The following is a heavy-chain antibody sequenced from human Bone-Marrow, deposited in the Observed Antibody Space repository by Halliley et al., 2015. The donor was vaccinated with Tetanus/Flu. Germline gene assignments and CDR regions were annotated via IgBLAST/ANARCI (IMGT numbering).Heavy chain of an antibody. CDR3: TKGAPANTVYAEYFQQ. V-gene: IGHV3-30-3*02. J-gene: IGHJ1*01. Sequence: IASDGNSKFYADSVKGRFTISRDNSKNTLSLQMNSLRPDDTGVYYSTKGAPANTVYAEYFQQWGQGTLVTVSS. D-gene: IGHD6-13*01. CDR2: IASDGNSK.